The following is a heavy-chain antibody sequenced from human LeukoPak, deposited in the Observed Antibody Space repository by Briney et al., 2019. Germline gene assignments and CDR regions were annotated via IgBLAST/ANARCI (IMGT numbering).Heavy chain of an antibody. Sequence: PGGSLRLSCAASGFTFSSHWMHWVRQAPGKGLVWVSRIKTDATMTNYADSVKGRFTISRDNAKNTLYLQMNSLRVEDTVLYYCVRAATLTTFDPWGQGTLVTVSS. CDR1: GFTFSSHW. D-gene: IGHD1-1*01. CDR2: IKTDATMT. CDR3: VRAATLTTFDP. V-gene: IGHV3-74*01. J-gene: IGHJ5*02.